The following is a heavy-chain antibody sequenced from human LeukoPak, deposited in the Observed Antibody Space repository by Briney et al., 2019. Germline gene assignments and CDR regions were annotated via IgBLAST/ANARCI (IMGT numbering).Heavy chain of an antibody. CDR1: GFTFSTYW. D-gene: IGHD3-22*01. Sequence: GGSLRLSCAASGFTFSTYWMAWVRQAPGKGLEWVANIKQDGSEKYYVDSLKGRFTISRDNAKNSLFLQMNSLRAEDTAVYYCARDLPTGYYISSGYYEYFLDYWGQGTLVTVSS. J-gene: IGHJ4*02. V-gene: IGHV3-7*04. CDR3: ARDLPTGYYISSGYYEYFLDY. CDR2: IKQDGSEK.